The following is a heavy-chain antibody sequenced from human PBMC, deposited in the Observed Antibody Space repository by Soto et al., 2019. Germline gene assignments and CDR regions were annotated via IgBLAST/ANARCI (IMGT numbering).Heavy chain of an antibody. CDR3: AHAYGGRSLY. Sequence: QITLKESGPTLVKPTQTLTLTCTFSGSSLSTRDVGVGWIRQLPGKALEWLAVIYWDDSKTYRPSLESRLTITKDTSKNQVALTMTNMDPVDTATYYCAHAYGGRSLYWGQGTLVTVSS. CDR1: GSSLSTRDVG. CDR2: IYWDDSK. V-gene: IGHV2-5*02. D-gene: IGHD1-26*01. J-gene: IGHJ4*02.